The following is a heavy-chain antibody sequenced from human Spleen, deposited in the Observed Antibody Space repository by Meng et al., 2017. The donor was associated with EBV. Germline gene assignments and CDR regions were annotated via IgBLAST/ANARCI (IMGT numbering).Heavy chain of an antibody. D-gene: IGHD2-8*01. CDR1: GYTFTSYA. CDR2: INVANGVT. V-gene: IGHV1-3*01. Sequence: QVPVVQSGTEVKKPGASVKVSCKASGYTFTSYAIHWVRQAPGQRLEWMGWINVANGVTEYSQKFQGRVTMTRDLSASTASMELSSLRSEGTAVYYCARDIGVQLLNYFDYWGQGTLVTVSS. J-gene: IGHJ4*02. CDR3: ARDIGVQLLNYFDY.